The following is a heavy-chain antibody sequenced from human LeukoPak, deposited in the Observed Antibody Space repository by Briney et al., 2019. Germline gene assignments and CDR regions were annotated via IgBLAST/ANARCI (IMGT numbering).Heavy chain of an antibody. D-gene: IGHD6-13*01. V-gene: IGHV3-30*18. CDR3: AKGDGIAAADWFDP. CDR1: GFTFSSYG. Sequence: GTSLRLSCAASGFTFSSYGMHWVRQAPGKGLEWVAVISYDGSNKYYADSVKGRFTISRDNSKNTLYLQMNSLRAEDTAVYYCAKGDGIAAADWFDPWGQGTLVTVSS. CDR2: ISYDGSNK. J-gene: IGHJ5*02.